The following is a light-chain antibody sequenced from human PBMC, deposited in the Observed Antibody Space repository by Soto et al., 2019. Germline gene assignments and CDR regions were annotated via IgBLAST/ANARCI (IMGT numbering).Light chain of an antibody. V-gene: IGLV2-23*02. CDR3: CSYAGSSTHV. J-gene: IGLJ1*01. CDR1: SSDVGSYNL. CDR2: EVS. Sequence: LTQPASVSGSPGQSITISCTGTSSDVGSYNLVSWYQQHPGKAPKLMIYEVSKRPSGVSNRLSGSKSGNTASLTISGLQAEDEADYYCCSYAGSSTHVFGTGTKVTVL.